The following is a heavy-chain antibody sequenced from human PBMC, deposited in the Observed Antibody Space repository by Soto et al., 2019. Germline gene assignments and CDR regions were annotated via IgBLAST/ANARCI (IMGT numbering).Heavy chain of an antibody. Sequence: PGESLNISCKGSGYSFTSYWISWVRQMPGKGLEWMGRIDPSDSYTNYSPSFQGHVTISADKSISTAYLQWSSLKASDTAMYYCARLPDYYGSGSYPRGAFDIWGQGTMVTVSS. V-gene: IGHV5-10-1*01. D-gene: IGHD3-10*01. J-gene: IGHJ3*02. CDR1: GYSFTSYW. CDR2: IDPSDSYT. CDR3: ARLPDYYGSGSYPRGAFDI.